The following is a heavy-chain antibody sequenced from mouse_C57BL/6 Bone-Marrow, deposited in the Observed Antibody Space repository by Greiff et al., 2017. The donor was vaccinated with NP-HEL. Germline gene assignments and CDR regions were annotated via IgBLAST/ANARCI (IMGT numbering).Heavy chain of an antibody. CDR3: ARNCIRSYFDY. CDR1: GFSLTSYG. CDR2: IWSGGGT. V-gene: IGHV2-2*01. Sequence: VKLMESGPGLVQPSQSLSITCTVSGFSLTSYGVHWVRQSPGKGLEWLGVIWSGGGTDYNAAFISSLSISKDNSKSQVFFKMNSLQAYDTAIYYCARNCIRSYFDYWGQGTTLTVSS. J-gene: IGHJ2*01.